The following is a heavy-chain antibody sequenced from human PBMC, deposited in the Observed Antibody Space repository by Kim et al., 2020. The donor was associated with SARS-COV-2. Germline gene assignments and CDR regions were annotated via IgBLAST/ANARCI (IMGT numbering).Heavy chain of an antibody. Sequence: YNPSLKSRVTISVDTSKNPFSLKLSSVTAADTAVYYCARALYDSSGYYYSWGQGTLVTVSS. V-gene: IGHV4-31*02. D-gene: IGHD3-22*01. J-gene: IGHJ4*02. CDR3: ARALYDSSGYYYS.